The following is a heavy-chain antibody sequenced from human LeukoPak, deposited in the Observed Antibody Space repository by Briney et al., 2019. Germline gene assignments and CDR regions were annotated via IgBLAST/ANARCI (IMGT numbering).Heavy chain of an antibody. D-gene: IGHD3-9*01. Sequence: GGSLRLSCAASGFTVSSNYMSWVRQAPGKGLEWVSVFYSADTTYYANSAKGRFTISRDNSKNMLYLQMNSLRAEDTAVYYCARRLLTGYYEFWGQGTLVTVSS. J-gene: IGHJ4*02. CDR1: GFTVSSNY. CDR3: ARRLLTGYYEF. V-gene: IGHV3-66*01. CDR2: FYSADTT.